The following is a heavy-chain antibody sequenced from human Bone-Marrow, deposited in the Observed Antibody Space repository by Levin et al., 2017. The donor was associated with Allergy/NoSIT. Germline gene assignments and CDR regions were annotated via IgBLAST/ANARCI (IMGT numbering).Heavy chain of an antibody. CDR1: GFTFDDYA. CDR2: ISWKSGSM. CDR3: AKDVFDPSSSSPLDP. V-gene: IGHV3-9*01. D-gene: IGHD6-6*01. Sequence: GGSLRLSCAASGFTFDDYAMHWVRQAPGKGLEWVSGISWKSGSMGYADSVKGRFTISRDNAKNVLYLQMNSLRLEDTAVYYCAKDVFDPSSSSPLDPWGPGTLVTVSS. J-gene: IGHJ5*02.